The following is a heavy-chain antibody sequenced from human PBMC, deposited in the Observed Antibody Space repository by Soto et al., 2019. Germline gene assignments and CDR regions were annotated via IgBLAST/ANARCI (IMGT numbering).Heavy chain of an antibody. V-gene: IGHV1-69*06. CDR1: GGTFSSYT. Sequence: QVLLVQSGAEVKKPGSSVKVSCKASGGTFSSYTINWVRQAPGQGLEGMGGIIPIFYTTNYAQKFQGRVTITADKSTSTAYMELSSLRSEDTAVYYCASRNSGNDYWGQGTLVTVSS. CDR3: ASRNSGNDY. CDR2: IIPIFYTT. J-gene: IGHJ4*02. D-gene: IGHD6-19*01.